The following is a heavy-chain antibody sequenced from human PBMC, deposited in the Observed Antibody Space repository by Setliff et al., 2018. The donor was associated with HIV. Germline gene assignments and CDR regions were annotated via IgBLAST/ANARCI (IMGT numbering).Heavy chain of an antibody. D-gene: IGHD3-22*01. CDR1: GYSISSGFY. CDR2: IYHSGTT. V-gene: IGHV4-38-2*02. Sequence: ETLSLTCAVSGYSISSGFYCDWIRQPPGKGLEWIGTIYHSGTTYYNPSLKSRFTISVDTSKNQFSLKLTSVTAADTAVYFCARDPHYFDTSGHYSWFYFDYWGQGTLVTVSS. J-gene: IGHJ4*02. CDR3: ARDPHYFDTSGHYSWFYFDY.